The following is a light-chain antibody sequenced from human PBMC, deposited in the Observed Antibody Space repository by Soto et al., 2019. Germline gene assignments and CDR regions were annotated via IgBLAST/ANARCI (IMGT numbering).Light chain of an antibody. CDR3: MQGTHWPIT. CDR1: QRLVHSDGIAY. CDR2: KVS. J-gene: IGKJ5*01. Sequence: MPVSQLSLPVTHGQPPSLSCRSTQRLVHSDGIAYFSWFQQRPGRSTRRLIYKVSNRDSGVPARFSGSGSGTDFALKISRVEAEDVGVYYCMQGTHWPITFGQGTRLEI. V-gene: IGKV2-30*02.